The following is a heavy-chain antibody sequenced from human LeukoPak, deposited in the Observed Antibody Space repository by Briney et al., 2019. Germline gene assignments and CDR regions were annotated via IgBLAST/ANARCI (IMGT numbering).Heavy chain of an antibody. Sequence: GRSLRLSCAASGFTFSSYAMHWVRQAPGQRLEWMGWINAGNGNTKYSQKFQGRVTITRDTSASTAYMELSSLRSEDTAVYYCAREEQWLASDYWGQGTLVTVSS. CDR1: GFTFSSYA. CDR2: INAGNGNT. CDR3: AREEQWLASDY. J-gene: IGHJ4*02. D-gene: IGHD6-19*01. V-gene: IGHV1-3*01.